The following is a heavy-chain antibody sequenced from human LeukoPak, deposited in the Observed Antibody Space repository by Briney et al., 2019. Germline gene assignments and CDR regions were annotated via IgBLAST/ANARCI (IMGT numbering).Heavy chain of an antibody. CDR3: ASPLDDYSGNLHAFDI. V-gene: IGHV3-7*01. CDR1: GFTFSSYW. Sequence: GGSLRLSCAASGFTFSSYWMSWVRQAPGKGLEWVANIKQDGSEKYYVDSVKGRFTISRDNAKNSLYLQMNSLRAEDTAVYYCASPLDDYSGNLHAFDIWGQGTMVTVSS. CDR2: IKQDGSEK. J-gene: IGHJ3*02. D-gene: IGHD4-23*01.